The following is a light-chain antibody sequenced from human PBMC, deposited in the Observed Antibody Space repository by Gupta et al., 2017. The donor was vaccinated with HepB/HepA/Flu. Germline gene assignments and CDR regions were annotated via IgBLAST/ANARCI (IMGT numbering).Light chain of an antibody. V-gene: IGLV2-14*01. Sequence: HSPLTQPLPASASPGQSITLSCTRTSSDVGIYKYVTWYQQPPGKAPKLMIYDVSSRPSGVSDRFSGSKSGNTASLTISGLQAEDEAGYYCSSYTSISTVIFGGGTKLTVL. CDR3: SSYTSISTVI. CDR2: DVS. J-gene: IGLJ2*01. CDR1: SSDVGIYKY.